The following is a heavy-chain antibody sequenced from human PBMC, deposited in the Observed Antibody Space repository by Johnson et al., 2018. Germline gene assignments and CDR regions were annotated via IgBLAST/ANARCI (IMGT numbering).Heavy chain of an antibody. V-gene: IGHV5-51*01. D-gene: IGHD3-16*01. J-gene: IGHJ3*02. CDR2: IFPGDSDT. Sequence: VQLVESGAEVKKPGESLKISCKGSGYSFSTNWIGWVRQMPGKGLEWMGIIFPGDSDTRYSPSFQGQVTISADKSISTAYLQWSSLKASDTAIYYCARRGEILSLDIWGQGTGVTVSS. CDR3: ARRGEILSLDI. CDR1: GYSFSTNW.